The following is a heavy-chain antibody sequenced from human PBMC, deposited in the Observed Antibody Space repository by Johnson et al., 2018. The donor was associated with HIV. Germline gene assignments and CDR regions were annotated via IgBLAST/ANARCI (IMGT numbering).Heavy chain of an antibody. V-gene: IGHV3-9*01. CDR3: AKVSSSSTWAHDPFDV. Sequence: VQLVESGGGLVQPGRSLRLSCAASGFTFDDYAMHWVRQAPGKGLEWVSGISWNSGSIGYAASVKGRFTISSDNAKNSLYLQMKSLGVEDTALYYGAKVSSSSTWAHDPFDVWGQGTMVTVSS. D-gene: IGHD6-6*01. CDR1: GFTFDDYA. CDR2: ISWNSGSI. J-gene: IGHJ3*01.